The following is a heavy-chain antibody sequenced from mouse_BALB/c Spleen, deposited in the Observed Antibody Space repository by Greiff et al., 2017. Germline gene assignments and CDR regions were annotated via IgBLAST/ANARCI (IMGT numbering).Heavy chain of an antibody. Sequence: EVKLVESGPELVKPGASVKMSCKASGYSFTSYWMHWVKQRPGQGLEWIGAIYPGNSDTSYNQKFKGKAKLTAVTSASTAYMELSSLTNEDSAVYYCTRALPYYAMDYWGQGTSVTVSS. V-gene: IGHV1-5*01. CDR2: IYPGNSDT. CDR1: GYSFTSYW. J-gene: IGHJ4*01. CDR3: TRALPYYAMDY.